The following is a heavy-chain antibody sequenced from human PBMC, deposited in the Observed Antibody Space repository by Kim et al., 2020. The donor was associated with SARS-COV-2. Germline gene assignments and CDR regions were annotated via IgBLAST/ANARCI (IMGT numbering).Heavy chain of an antibody. V-gene: IGHV1-2*02. Sequence: ASVKVSCKASGYTFTGYYMHWVRQAPGQGLEWMGWINPNSGGTNYAQKFQGRVTMTRDTSISTAYMELSRLRSDDTAVYYCARAIAAAGKAPIDYWGQGTLVTVSS. CDR3: ARAIAAAGKAPIDY. CDR2: INPNSGGT. D-gene: IGHD6-13*01. J-gene: IGHJ4*02. CDR1: GYTFTGYY.